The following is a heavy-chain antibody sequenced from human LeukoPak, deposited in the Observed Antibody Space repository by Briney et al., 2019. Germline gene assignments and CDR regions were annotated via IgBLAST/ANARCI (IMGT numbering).Heavy chain of an antibody. Sequence: GRSLRLSCAASGFTFDDYAMHWVRQAPGKGLEWDSGISWNSGSIGYADSVKGRFTISRDNAKNSLYLQMNSLRAEDTALYYCAKDRAEDIVGGFDYWGQGTLVTVSS. V-gene: IGHV3-9*01. CDR2: ISWNSGSI. J-gene: IGHJ4*02. CDR1: GFTFDDYA. D-gene: IGHD2-15*01. CDR3: AKDRAEDIVGGFDY.